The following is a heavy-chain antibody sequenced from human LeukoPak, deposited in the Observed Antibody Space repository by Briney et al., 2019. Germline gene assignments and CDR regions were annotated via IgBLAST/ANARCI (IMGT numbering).Heavy chain of an antibody. V-gene: IGHV4-61*02. CDR3: ARDSARSITMIVVGRALDY. J-gene: IGHJ4*02. CDR1: GGSISSGSYY. Sequence: SQTLSLTCTVSGGSISSGSYYWSWIRQPAGKGLEWIGRIYTSGSTNYNPSLKSRVTISVDTSKNHFSLRLSSVTAADTAVYYCARDSARSITMIVVGRALDYWGQGTLVTVSS. D-gene: IGHD3-22*01. CDR2: IYTSGST.